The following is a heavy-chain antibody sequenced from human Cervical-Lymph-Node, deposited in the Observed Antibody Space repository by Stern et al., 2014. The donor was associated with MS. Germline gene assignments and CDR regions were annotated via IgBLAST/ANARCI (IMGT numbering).Heavy chain of an antibody. V-gene: IGHV1-69*06. Sequence: QVQLVQSGAEVRKPGSSVKVSCKASGGTFSNSGISWVRQAPGQGLEWMGGIIPLFGTTNYAQKFQGRVTITADKSTGTALLELRSLKSDDTAVYYCARDLGVGPTAYWGQGTLVTVSS. D-gene: IGHD1-26*01. CDR2: IIPLFGTT. CDR1: GGTFSNSG. CDR3: ARDLGVGPTAY. J-gene: IGHJ4*02.